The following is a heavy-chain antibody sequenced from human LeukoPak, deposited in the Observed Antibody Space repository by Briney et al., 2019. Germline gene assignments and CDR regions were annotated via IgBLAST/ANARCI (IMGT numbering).Heavy chain of an antibody. CDR3: ARDGYRLSGYFYYMDV. CDR2: TNTHNGDT. V-gene: IGHV1-18*01. J-gene: IGHJ6*03. D-gene: IGHD2-2*03. CDR1: GYTFTSCG. Sequence: ASVKVSCKASGYTFTSCGISWERQAPGQGLEWMGWTNTHNGDTNYAQKLQGRVTMTTDTSTSTAYMELRSLRSDDTAVYYCARDGYRLSGYFYYMDVWGKGTTVTVSS.